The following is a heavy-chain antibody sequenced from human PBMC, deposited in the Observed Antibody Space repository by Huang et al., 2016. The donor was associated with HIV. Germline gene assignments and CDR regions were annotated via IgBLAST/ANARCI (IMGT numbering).Heavy chain of an antibody. Sequence: EVQLVESGGGVVRPGGSLRLSCAAFGLSLDYHAMTWVRQAPGKGLEWVCGSNWNGGNTDYVDSVKGRFTISRDNAKNSLYLDMDSLRAEDTALYHCAKSRGATVTTDAFDIWGPGTMVTVSS. J-gene: IGHJ3*02. CDR2: SNWNGGNT. CDR1: GLSLDYHA. CDR3: AKSRGATVTTDAFDI. V-gene: IGHV3-20*01. D-gene: IGHD4-17*01.